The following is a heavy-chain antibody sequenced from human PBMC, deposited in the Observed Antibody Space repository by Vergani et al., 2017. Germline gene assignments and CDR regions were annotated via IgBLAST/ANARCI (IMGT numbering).Heavy chain of an antibody. Sequence: EVQLVESGGGLVQPGRSLRLSCAASGFTFADYAMHWVRQAPGKGLEWVSGISWTSGSIGYADSVKGRFTISRDNAKNSLYLQMNSLRAEDTALYYCAKDMRGGNSALDYWGQGTLVTVSS. CDR1: GFTFADYA. CDR3: AKDMRGGNSALDY. CDR2: ISWTSGSI. V-gene: IGHV3-9*01. D-gene: IGHD4-23*01. J-gene: IGHJ4*02.